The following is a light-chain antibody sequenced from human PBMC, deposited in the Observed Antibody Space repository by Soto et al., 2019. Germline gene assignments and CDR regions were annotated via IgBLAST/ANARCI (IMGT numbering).Light chain of an antibody. Sequence: DIQMTQSPSSVSASLGDIFTITFRSSEDISTWLAWYQQKPGKAPKLLIYAASSLQSGVPSRFSGSGSGTDFTLTISSLQPEDFATYYCQHADSFPLITFGQGTRLEIK. J-gene: IGKJ5*01. CDR2: AAS. V-gene: IGKV1-12*01. CDR1: EDISTW. CDR3: QHADSFPLIT.